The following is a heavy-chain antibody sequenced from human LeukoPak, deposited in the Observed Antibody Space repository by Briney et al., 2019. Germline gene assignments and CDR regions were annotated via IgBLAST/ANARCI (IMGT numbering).Heavy chain of an antibody. CDR1: GTSFSSYY. Sequence: SETLSLTRHVSGTSFSSYYSIWIRQPPGKGLEWIGEVNHSGYTNDNPSLKSRVTISVDTSKNQFSLRLRSVTAADTGVYFCARMTMGHDFWGQGTLVTVSS. V-gene: IGHV4-34*01. D-gene: IGHD4/OR15-4a*01. CDR3: ARMTMGHDF. J-gene: IGHJ4*02. CDR2: VNHSGYT.